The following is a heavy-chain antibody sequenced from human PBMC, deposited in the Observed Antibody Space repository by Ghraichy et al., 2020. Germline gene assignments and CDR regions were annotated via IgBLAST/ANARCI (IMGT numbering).Heavy chain of an antibody. J-gene: IGHJ6*02. V-gene: IGHV4-59*01. CDR2: IYYSGST. Sequence: SETLSLTCTVSGGSISSYYWSWIRQPPGKGLEWIGYIYYSGSTNYNPSLKSRVTISVDTSKNQFSLKLSSVTAADTAVYYCARVQAVAGGMDVWGQGTTVTVSS. CDR3: ARVQAVAGGMDV. CDR1: GGSISSYY. D-gene: IGHD6-19*01.